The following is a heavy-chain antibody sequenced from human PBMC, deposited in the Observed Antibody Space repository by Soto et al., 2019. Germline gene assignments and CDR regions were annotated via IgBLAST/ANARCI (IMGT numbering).Heavy chain of an antibody. V-gene: IGHV3-30*18. CDR1: GFTFRSYG. Sequence: QVQLVESGGGVVQPGRSLRLSCAASGFTFRSYGMHWVRQAPGKGLEWVAVISYDGSNKYYADSVKGRFTISRDNSKNTLYLQMNSLRAEDTAVYYCAKDGGSYWFDPWGQGTLVTVSS. J-gene: IGHJ5*02. CDR2: ISYDGSNK. D-gene: IGHD1-26*01. CDR3: AKDGGSYWFDP.